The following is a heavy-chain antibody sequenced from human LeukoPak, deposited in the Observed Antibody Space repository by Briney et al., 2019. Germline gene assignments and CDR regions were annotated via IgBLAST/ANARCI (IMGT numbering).Heavy chain of an antibody. CDR3: AKANDYGDYGEGDYFDY. J-gene: IGHJ4*02. CDR1: GFTFSSYG. Sequence: GGSLRLSCAASGFTFSSYGMHWVRQAPGKGLEWVAVISYDGSNKYYADSGKGRFTMSRDNSKNTMYMQMNRLRAEDTAVYYCAKANDYGDYGEGDYFDYWGQGPLVTVSS. CDR2: ISYDGSNK. V-gene: IGHV3-30*18. D-gene: IGHD4-17*01.